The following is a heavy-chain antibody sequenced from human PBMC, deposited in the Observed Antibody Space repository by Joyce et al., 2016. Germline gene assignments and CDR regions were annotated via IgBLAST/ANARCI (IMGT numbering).Heavy chain of an antibody. V-gene: IGHV1-3*01. Sequence: QVQLVQSAAEVKKPGASVRISCEASGYNFTRYAIHWMRQAPGHTVEGMGWSNGGDGNTTYSQKFQGRVIITRETSASTAYMELSSLTSEDTALYYCARAPREVVGATNHWFDPWGQGTLVIVSS. CDR2: SNGGDGNT. D-gene: IGHD3-22*01. CDR3: ARAPREVVGATNHWFDP. J-gene: IGHJ5*02. CDR1: GYNFTRYA.